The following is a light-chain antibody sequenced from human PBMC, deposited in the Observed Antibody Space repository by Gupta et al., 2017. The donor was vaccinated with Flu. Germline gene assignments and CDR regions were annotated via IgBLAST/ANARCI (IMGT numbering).Light chain of an antibody. V-gene: IGKV3-15*01. J-gene: IGKJ1*01. CDR3: QQYNNCLWT. Sequence: EIVMTQSPSTLSASLGERATLSCRASQSVSSDLAWYQQKPGQVPRLLIYGASTRATGVPARFSGSGSGTEFTLTISSLQSEDFAVYYCQQYNNCLWTFGPGTKVEIK. CDR1: QSVSSD. CDR2: GAS.